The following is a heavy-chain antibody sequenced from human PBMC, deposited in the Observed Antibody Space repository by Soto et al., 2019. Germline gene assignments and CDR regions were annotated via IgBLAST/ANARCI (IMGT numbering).Heavy chain of an antibody. CDR2: IYYSGST. Sequence: PSETLSLTCTVSGGSISSGGYYWSWIRQHPGKGLEWIGYIYYSGSTYYNPSLKSRVTISVDTSKNQFSLKLSSVTAADTAVYYCAGDLLSGYDFWSGYYTLGLDVWGQGTTVTVSS. J-gene: IGHJ6*02. CDR1: GGSISSGGYY. CDR3: AGDLLSGYDFWSGYYTLGLDV. D-gene: IGHD3-3*01. V-gene: IGHV4-31*03.